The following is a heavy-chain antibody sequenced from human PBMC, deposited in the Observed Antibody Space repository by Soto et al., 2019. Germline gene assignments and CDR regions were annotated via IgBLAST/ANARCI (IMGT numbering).Heavy chain of an antibody. V-gene: IGHV3-7*03. CDR3: ARHAYYSFDY. D-gene: IGHD3-10*01. Sequence: EVHLVESGGSLVQPGGSLRVSCAASGFAFNTYWMTWVRLAPGKGLEVVANIKQDGSEKDYVDSVKGRFTISRDNAKNSLYLQMNSLRAEDTAVYYCARHAYYSFDYWGQGTLVTVSS. CDR1: GFAFNTYW. J-gene: IGHJ4*02. CDR2: IKQDGSEK.